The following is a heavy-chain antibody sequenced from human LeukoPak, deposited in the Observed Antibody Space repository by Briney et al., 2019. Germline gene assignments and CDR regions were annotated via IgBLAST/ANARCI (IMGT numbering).Heavy chain of an antibody. Sequence: GGSLRLSCSASGFTFSTYAMHWVRQAPGKGLEHVSTINTNGDDTYYADSVKGRFTISRDNSKRTLYLQMSSLRAEDTAVYYCARGTVAGKFDLWGRGTLVTVSS. CDR3: ARGTVAGKFDL. CDR2: INTNGDDT. CDR1: GFTFSTYA. J-gene: IGHJ2*01. D-gene: IGHD6-19*01. V-gene: IGHV3-64D*09.